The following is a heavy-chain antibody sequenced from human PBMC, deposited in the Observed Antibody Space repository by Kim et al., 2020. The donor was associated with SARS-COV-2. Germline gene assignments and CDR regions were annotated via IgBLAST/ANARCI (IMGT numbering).Heavy chain of an antibody. Sequence: NTKYEQRFQGGVTITRDTSASTAYMELSSLRSEDTAVYYCARDRIAARVVNWGQGTLVTVSS. J-gene: IGHJ4*02. D-gene: IGHD6-6*01. V-gene: IGHV1-3*01. CDR3: ARDRIAARVVN. CDR2: NT.